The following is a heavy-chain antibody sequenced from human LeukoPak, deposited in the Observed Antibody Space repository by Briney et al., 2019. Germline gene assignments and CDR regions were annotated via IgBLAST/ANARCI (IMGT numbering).Heavy chain of an antibody. CDR3: AAVVVVAASAPLN. CDR1: GFTFSSYA. Sequence: HPGGSLRLSCAASGFTFSSYAMSWVRQAPGKGLEWVSAISGSGGSTYYADSVKGRFTISRDNSKNTLYLQMNSLRAEDTAVYYCAAVVVVAASAPLNWGQGTLVTVSS. V-gene: IGHV3-23*01. J-gene: IGHJ4*02. D-gene: IGHD2-15*01. CDR2: ISGSGGST.